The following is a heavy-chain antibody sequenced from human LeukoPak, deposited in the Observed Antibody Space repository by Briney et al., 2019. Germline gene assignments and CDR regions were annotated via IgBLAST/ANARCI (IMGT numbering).Heavy chain of an antibody. Sequence: SVKVSCKASGGTFSSYAISWVRQAPGQGLEWTGGIIPIFGTANYAQKFQGRVTITADEPTSTAYMELSSLRSEDTAVYYCATPGTYYYDSSGSYYFDYWGQGTLVTVSS. CDR3: ATPGTYYYDSSGSYYFDY. J-gene: IGHJ4*02. CDR2: IIPIFGTA. CDR1: GGTFSSYA. V-gene: IGHV1-69*13. D-gene: IGHD3-22*01.